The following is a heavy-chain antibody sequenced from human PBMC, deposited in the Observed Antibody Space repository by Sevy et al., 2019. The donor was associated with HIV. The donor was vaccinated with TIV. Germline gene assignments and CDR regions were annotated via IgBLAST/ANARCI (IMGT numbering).Heavy chain of an antibody. CDR2: ISGSGDNT. D-gene: IGHD5-18*01. Sequence: GGSLRLSCGASGFTFSNYAMSWVRQAPGKGLEWVSSISGSGDNTYNADSVKGRFTVSGDNSKNTLYLQMNSLRAEDTAVYYCAKDSGDDNYGLFDYWGQGTLVTVSS. V-gene: IGHV3-23*01. J-gene: IGHJ4*02. CDR1: GFTFSNYA. CDR3: AKDSGDDNYGLFDY.